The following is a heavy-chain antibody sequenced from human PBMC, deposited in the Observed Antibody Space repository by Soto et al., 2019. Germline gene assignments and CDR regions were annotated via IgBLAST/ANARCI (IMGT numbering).Heavy chain of an antibody. V-gene: IGHV4-28*01. Sequence: SETLSLRCAVSGYSISRSNWWGWIRQPPGKGLEWIGYIYYSGTTYYNPSLKSRVTMSVDTSKNQFSLKLTSVTAVDTAVYYCARREIQGPIDYWGQGTLVT. J-gene: IGHJ4*02. D-gene: IGHD1-26*01. CDR2: IYYSGTT. CDR1: GYSISRSNW. CDR3: ARREIQGPIDY.